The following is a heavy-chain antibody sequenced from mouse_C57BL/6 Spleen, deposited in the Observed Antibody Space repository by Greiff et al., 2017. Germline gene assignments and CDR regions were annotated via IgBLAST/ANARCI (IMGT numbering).Heavy chain of an antibody. Sequence: QVQLQQSGAELVMPGSSVKLSCKASGYTFTSYWMHWVKQRPIQGLEWIGNIDPSDSETHYNQKFKDKATLTVDKSSSTAYMQLSSLTSEDSAVXDCARENDGSFAYWGQGTLVTVSA. D-gene: IGHD2-3*01. CDR3: ARENDGSFAY. CDR1: GYTFTSYW. J-gene: IGHJ3*01. CDR2: IDPSDSET. V-gene: IGHV1-52*01.